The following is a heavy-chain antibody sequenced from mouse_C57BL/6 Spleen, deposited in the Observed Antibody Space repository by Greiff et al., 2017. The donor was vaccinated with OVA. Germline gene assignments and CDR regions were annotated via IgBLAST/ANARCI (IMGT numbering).Heavy chain of an antibody. J-gene: IGHJ2*01. CDR3: TRSGYSNLFDY. Sequence: QVQLQQSGAELVRPGASVTLSCKASGYTFTDYEMHWVKQPPVHGLEWIGAIDPETGGTAYNQKFKGKAILTADNSSSTAYMELRSLTSEDSAVYYCTRSGYSNLFDYWGQGTTLTVSS. V-gene: IGHV1-15*01. CDR2: IDPETGGT. D-gene: IGHD2-5*01. CDR1: GYTFTDYE.